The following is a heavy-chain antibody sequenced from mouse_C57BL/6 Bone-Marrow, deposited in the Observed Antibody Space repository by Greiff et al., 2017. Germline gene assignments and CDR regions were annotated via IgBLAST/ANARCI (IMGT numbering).Heavy chain of an antibody. CDR1: GYSFTGYY. Sequence: VQLKQSGPELVKPAASVKISCKASGYSFTGYYMNWVKQSPEKSLEWIGEINPSTGGTTYNQKFKAKATLTVDKSSSTAYMQLKSLTSEDSAVYYCARGGPDYWGQGTTLTVSS. CDR3: ARGGPDY. CDR2: INPSTGGT. J-gene: IGHJ2*01. V-gene: IGHV1-42*01.